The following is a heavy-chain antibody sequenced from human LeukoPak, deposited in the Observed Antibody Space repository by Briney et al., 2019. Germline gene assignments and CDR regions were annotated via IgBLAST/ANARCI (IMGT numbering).Heavy chain of an antibody. CDR1: GYTFTSYD. CDR2: MNPNSGNT. Sequence: GASVKVSCKASGYTFTSYDINWVRQATGHGPEWVGWMNPNSGNTGYAQKFQGRLTMTRDTSITTAYMELSSLSSEDAAVYYCARGYCSGGDCYDYYYHGLDVWGQGTTVTVSS. D-gene: IGHD2-15*01. J-gene: IGHJ6*02. CDR3: ARGYCSGGDCYDYYYHGLDV. V-gene: IGHV1-8*01.